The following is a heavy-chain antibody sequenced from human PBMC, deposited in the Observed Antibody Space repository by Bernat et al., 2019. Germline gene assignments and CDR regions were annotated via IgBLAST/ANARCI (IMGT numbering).Heavy chain of an antibody. CDR2: IYYSGST. CDR1: GGSISSGGYY. J-gene: IGHJ3*02. Sequence: QVQLQESGPGLVKPSQTLSLTCTVSGGSISSGGYYWGWIRQPPGKGLEWIGSIYYSGSTYYNPSLKSRVTISVDTSKNQFSLKLSSVTAADTAVYYCARHVYSYPRVFAWVPPIDAFDIWGQGTMVTVSS. D-gene: IGHD3-3*01. CDR3: ARHVYSYPRVFAWVPPIDAFDI. V-gene: IGHV4-39*01.